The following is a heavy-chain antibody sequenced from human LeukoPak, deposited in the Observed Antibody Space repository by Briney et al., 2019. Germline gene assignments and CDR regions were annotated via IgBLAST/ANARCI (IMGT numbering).Heavy chain of an antibody. J-gene: IGHJ6*04. CDR1: GGTFSSYA. Sequence: GASVKVSCKASGGTFSSYAISWVRQAPGQGLEWMGGIIPIFGTANYAQKFQGRVTITADRSTSTAYMELSSLRSEDTAVYYCASSPHIVVAPALDYYGMDVWGKGTTVTVSS. CDR2: IIPIFGTA. V-gene: IGHV1-69*06. CDR3: ASSPHIVVAPALDYYGMDV. D-gene: IGHD2-2*01.